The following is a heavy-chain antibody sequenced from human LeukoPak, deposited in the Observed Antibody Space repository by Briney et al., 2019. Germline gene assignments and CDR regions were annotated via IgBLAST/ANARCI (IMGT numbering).Heavy chain of an antibody. Sequence: PSETLSLTCTVSGGSISSYYWSWIRQPPGKGLEWIGYIYYSGSTNYNPSLKSRVTISVDTSKNQFSLKLSPVTAADTAVYYCAREMNLGYCSGGSCYNWFDPWGQGTLVTVSS. J-gene: IGHJ5*02. D-gene: IGHD2-15*01. CDR3: AREMNLGYCSGGSCYNWFDP. V-gene: IGHV4-59*01. CDR1: GGSISSYY. CDR2: IYYSGST.